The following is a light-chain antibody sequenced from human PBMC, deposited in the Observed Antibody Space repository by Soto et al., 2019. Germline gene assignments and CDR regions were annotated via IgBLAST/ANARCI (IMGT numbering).Light chain of an antibody. V-gene: IGLV2-8*01. CDR3: SAYSGNSKII. CDR2: EVT. CDR1: SDDIGAHNF. J-gene: IGLJ2*01. Sequence: QSVLTQPPSASGSPGQSVTISCTGPSDDIGAHNFVCWYQQHPGKAPKLIIYEVTKRPSGVPDRFSGSKFGNTASLTVSGLQAEDEADYFCSAYSGNSKIIFGGGTKLTVL.